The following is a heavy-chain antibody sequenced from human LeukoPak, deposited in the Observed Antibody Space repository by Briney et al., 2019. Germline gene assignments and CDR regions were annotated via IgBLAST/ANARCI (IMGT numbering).Heavy chain of an antibody. V-gene: IGHV4-34*01. D-gene: IGHD6-13*01. CDR3: ARAYSSSWQVA. CDR1: GGSFSGYY. J-gene: IGHJ5*02. CDR2: INHSGST. Sequence: SETLSLTCAVYGGSFSGYYWSWIRQPPGKGLEWIGEINHSGSTNYNPPLKSRVTISVDTSKSQFSQKLSSVTAADTAVYYCARAYSSSWQVAWGQGTLVTVSS.